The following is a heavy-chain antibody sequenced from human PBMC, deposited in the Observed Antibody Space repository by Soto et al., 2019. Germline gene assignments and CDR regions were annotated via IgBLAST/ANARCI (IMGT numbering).Heavy chain of an antibody. V-gene: IGHV3-11*05. D-gene: IGHD6-19*01. CDR1: GFTFSDYY. CDR2: ISSSSSYT. J-gene: IGHJ4*02. CDR3: XXXXXXGWSIAFDY. Sequence: QVQLVESGGGLVKPGGSLRLSCAASGFTFSDYYMSWIRQAPGKGLEWVSYISSSSSYTNYADSVKGRFTISRDNXKNXLXLQXXXXXXXXXXXXXXXXXXXXGWSIAFDYWGQGTLVTVSS.